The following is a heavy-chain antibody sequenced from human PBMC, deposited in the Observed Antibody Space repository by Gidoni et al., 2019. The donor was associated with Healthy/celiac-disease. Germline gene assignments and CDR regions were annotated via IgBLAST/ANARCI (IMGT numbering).Heavy chain of an antibody. CDR2: ISYDGSNK. J-gene: IGHJ4*02. V-gene: IGHV3-30*18. Sequence: VQLVESGGGVVQPGRSLRLSCAASGFTFSSYGMHWVRQAPGKGLEWVAVISYDGSNKYYADSVKGRFTISRDNSKNTLYLQMNSLRAEDTAVYYCAKVGISYGDYDYWGQGTLVTVSS. CDR3: AKVGISYGDYDY. CDR1: GFTFSSYG. D-gene: IGHD4-17*01.